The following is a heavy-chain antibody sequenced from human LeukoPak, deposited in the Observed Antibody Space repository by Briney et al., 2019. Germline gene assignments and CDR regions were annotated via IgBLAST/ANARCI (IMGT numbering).Heavy chain of an antibody. CDR3: ASSDPIAAAGMN. V-gene: IGHV1-69*11. Sequence: SVKVSCKASGGTFSSYAISWVRQAPGQGLEWMGRIIPILGTANYAQKFQGRVTITTDESTSTAYMELSSLRSEDTAVYYCASSDPIAAAGMNWGQGTLVTVSS. D-gene: IGHD6-13*01. CDR1: GGTFSSYA. J-gene: IGHJ4*02. CDR2: IIPILGTA.